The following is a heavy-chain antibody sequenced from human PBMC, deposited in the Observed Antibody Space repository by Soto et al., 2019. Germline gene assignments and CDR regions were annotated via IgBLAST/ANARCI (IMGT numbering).Heavy chain of an antibody. J-gene: IGHJ6*02. Sequence: SVKVSCKSSGGTFSSHSINWVRQAPGQGLEWMGGIIPIFGPANFAKKFQGRVTITADESTTTAYMELSSLTSEDTVVYYCATGSFTSTGGRIGYHYNAMDVWGQGTTVTVSS. CDR3: ATGSFTSTGGRIGYHYNAMDV. D-gene: IGHD1-1*01. CDR1: GGTFSSHS. V-gene: IGHV1-69*13. CDR2: IIPIFGPA.